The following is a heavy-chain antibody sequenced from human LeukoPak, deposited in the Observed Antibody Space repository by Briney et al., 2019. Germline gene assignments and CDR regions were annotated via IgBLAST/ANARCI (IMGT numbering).Heavy chain of an antibody. J-gene: IGHJ4*02. CDR1: GFTFSSYA. D-gene: IGHD5-12*01. CDR2: ISYDGSNK. CDR3: ARDQNGYNSRPQSYYFDY. Sequence: GGSLRLSCAASGFTFSSYAMHWVRQAPGKGLEWVAVISYDGSNKYYADSVKGRFTISRDNSKNTLYLQMNSLRAEDTAVYYCARDQNGYNSRPQSYYFDYWGQGTLVTVSS. V-gene: IGHV3-30-3*01.